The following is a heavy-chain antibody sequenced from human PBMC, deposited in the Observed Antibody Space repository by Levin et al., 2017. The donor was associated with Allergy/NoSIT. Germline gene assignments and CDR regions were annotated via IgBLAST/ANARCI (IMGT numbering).Heavy chain of an antibody. Sequence: GGSLRLSCAASGFTFSSYGMHWVRQAPGKGLEWVAVISYDGSNKYYADSVKGRFTISRDNSKNTLYLQMNSLRAEDTAVYYCAKDLEGLLLWFGELDYWGQGTLVTVSS. J-gene: IGHJ4*02. CDR1: GFTFSSYG. V-gene: IGHV3-30*18. CDR2: ISYDGSNK. D-gene: IGHD3-10*01. CDR3: AKDLEGLLLWFGELDY.